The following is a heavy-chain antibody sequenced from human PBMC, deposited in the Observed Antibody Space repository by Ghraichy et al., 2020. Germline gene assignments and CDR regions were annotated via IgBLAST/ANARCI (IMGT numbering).Heavy chain of an antibody. CDR1: DGSFSGYY. D-gene: IGHD5-12*01. J-gene: IGHJ6*02. CDR2: INHSGST. Sequence: SETLSLTCAVYDGSFSGYYWTWIRQTPGKGLEWMGEINHSGSTNYKPSLKIRVTISVDTSKNQFSLKLSSVTAADTAVYYCARATIRDGMDVGGQGTTVTVPS. V-gene: IGHV4-34*01. CDR3: ARATIRDGMDV.